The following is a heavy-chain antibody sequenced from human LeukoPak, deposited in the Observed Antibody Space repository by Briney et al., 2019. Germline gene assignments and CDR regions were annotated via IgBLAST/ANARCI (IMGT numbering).Heavy chain of an antibody. CDR1: GFTFSSYA. CDR2: ISGGGGST. V-gene: IGHV3-23*01. D-gene: IGHD6-13*01. J-gene: IGHJ4*02. Sequence: GGSLRLSCAASGFTFSSYAMTLVRQAPGKGLEWVSGISGGGGSTYYADSVKGRFTISRDNSKNTLYLQMNSLRAEDTAVYYCAKNLAAAAPGYFDYWGQGTLVTVSS. CDR3: AKNLAAAAPGYFDY.